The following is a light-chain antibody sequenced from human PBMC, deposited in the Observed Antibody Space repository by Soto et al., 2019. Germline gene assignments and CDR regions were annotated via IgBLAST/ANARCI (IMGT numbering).Light chain of an antibody. Sequence: QSALTQPPSVSAAPGQKVTISCSGGTSNIGKNYVSWYQQVPGTAPKLLIYDNDKRPSGIPDRFSGSKSGTSATLGITGLQTGDEADYYCGTWDTSLIVVAFGGGTKLTVL. CDR2: DND. V-gene: IGLV1-51*01. J-gene: IGLJ2*01. CDR3: GTWDTSLIVVA. CDR1: TSNIGKNY.